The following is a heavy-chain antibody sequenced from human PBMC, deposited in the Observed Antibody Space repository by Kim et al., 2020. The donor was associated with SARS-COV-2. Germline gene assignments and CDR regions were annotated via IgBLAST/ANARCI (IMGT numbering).Heavy chain of an antibody. D-gene: IGHD3-10*01. J-gene: IGHJ6*02. CDR2: IYYSGST. Sequence: SETLSLTCTVSGGSISSGGYYWSWIRQHPGKGLEWIGYIYYSGSTYYNPSLKSRVTISVDTSKNQFSLKLSSVTAADTAVYYCARDRYYGSGSYYYGMDVWGQGTTVTVSS. CDR3: ARDRYYGSGSYYYGMDV. CDR1: GGSISSGGYY. V-gene: IGHV4-31*03.